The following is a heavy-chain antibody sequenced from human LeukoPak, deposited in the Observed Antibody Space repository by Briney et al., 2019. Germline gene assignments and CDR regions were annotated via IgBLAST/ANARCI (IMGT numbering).Heavy chain of an antibody. J-gene: IGHJ4*02. D-gene: IGHD4-17*01. CDR3: AREVAVTTYDY. Sequence: ASVKVSCKASGYTFTSYYMHWVRQAPGQGLEWMGIINPSGGSTSYAQKFQGRVTMTRDTSTSIVYMELSSLRSEDTAVYYCAREVAVTTYDYWGQGTLVTVSS. CDR1: GYTFTSYY. CDR2: INPSGGST. V-gene: IGHV1-46*01.